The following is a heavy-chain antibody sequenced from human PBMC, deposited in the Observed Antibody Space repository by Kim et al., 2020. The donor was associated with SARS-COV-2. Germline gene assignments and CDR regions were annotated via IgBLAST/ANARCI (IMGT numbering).Heavy chain of an antibody. CDR3: AKDHWSSGYFVVPPLYYYYGMDV. Sequence: GGSLRLSFAASGFTFSSYGMHWVRQAPGKGLEWVAVISYDGSNKYYADSVKGRFTISRDNSKNTLYLQMNSLRAEDTAVYYCAKDHWSSGYFVVPPLYYYYGMDVWGQGTTVTVSS. D-gene: IGHD1-26*01. J-gene: IGHJ6*02. V-gene: IGHV3-30*18. CDR2: ISYDGSNK. CDR1: GFTFSSYG.